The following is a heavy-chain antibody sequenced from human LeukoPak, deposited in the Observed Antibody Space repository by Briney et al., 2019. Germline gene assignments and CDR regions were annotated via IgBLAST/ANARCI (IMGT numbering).Heavy chain of an antibody. D-gene: IGHD1-26*01. V-gene: IGHV3-21*04. CDR2: IDSTSTYI. CDR1: RFTFSTYS. CDR3: ARDSLVGSTTPVFDY. J-gene: IGHJ4*02. Sequence: GGSLRLSCAASRFTFSTYSMNWVRQAPGKGLEWVSSIDSTSTYIYYADSVKGRFTISRDNAKNSLYLQMDRLRAEDTAVYYCARDSLVGSTTPVFDYWGQGTLVTVSS.